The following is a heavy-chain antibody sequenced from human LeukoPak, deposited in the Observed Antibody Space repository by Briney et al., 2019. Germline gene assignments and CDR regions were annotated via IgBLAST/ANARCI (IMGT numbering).Heavy chain of an antibody. Sequence: SETLSLTCTVSGDSITGRSYWSWIRQPPGKGLEWIGYLRHSGNTNHNSSLKGRVTFSLDTSKNQFSLILRSVTAADTAIYFCARGGGYYGDYREFDYWGQGTLVTVSS. CDR1: GDSITGRSY. D-gene: IGHD4-17*01. V-gene: IGHV4-59*01. CDR3: ARGGGYYGDYREFDY. J-gene: IGHJ4*02. CDR2: LRHSGNT.